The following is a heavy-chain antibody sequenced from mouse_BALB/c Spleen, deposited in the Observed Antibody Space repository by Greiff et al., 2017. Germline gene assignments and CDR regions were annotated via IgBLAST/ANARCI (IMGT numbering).Heavy chain of an antibody. CDR3: ARAMTYFDY. D-gene: IGHD2-3*01. Sequence: EVMLVESGGGLVKPGGSLKLSCAASGFTFSSYAMSWVRQSPEKRLEWVAEISSGGSYTYYPDTVTGRFTISRDNAKNTLYLEMSSLRSEDTAMYYCARAMTYFDYWGQGTTLTVSS. CDR1: GFTFSSYA. CDR2: ISSGGSYT. V-gene: IGHV5-9-4*01. J-gene: IGHJ2*01.